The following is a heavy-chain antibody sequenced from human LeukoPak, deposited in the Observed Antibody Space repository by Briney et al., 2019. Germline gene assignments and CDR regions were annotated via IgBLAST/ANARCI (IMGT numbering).Heavy chain of an antibody. CDR2: ISSSSSTI. V-gene: IGHV3-48*02. Sequence: PGGSLRLSCAASGFTFSSYSMTWVRQAPGKGLKWVAYISSSSSTIYYADSVKGRFTISRDKAKNSLYLQMNSLRDEDTAVYYCARGLRSIAAAVTFDYWGQGTLVTVSS. CDR3: ARGLRSIAAAVTFDY. J-gene: IGHJ4*02. D-gene: IGHD6-25*01. CDR1: GFTFSSYS.